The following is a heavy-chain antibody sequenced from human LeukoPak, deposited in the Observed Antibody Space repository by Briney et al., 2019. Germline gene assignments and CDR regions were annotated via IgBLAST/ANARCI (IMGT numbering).Heavy chain of an antibody. CDR2: ISSSGSTI. V-gene: IGHV3-48*03. Sequence: GGSLRLSCAASGFTFSSYEMNWVRQAPGKGLEWVSYISSSGSTIYYADSVKGRFTISRDNAKNSLYLQMNSLRAEDTAVYYCARGTLGYCTNGVCYPGDYWGQGTLVTVSS. J-gene: IGHJ4*02. CDR3: ARGTLGYCTNGVCYPGDY. D-gene: IGHD2-8*01. CDR1: GFTFSSYE.